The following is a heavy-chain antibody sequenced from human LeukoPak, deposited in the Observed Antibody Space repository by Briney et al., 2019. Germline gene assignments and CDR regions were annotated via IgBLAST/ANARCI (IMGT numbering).Heavy chain of an antibody. CDR1: GFTFSSYW. CDR3: AKGYDFWSGGIDY. J-gene: IGHJ4*02. V-gene: IGHV3-74*01. CDR2: INTDGSST. Sequence: GSLRLSCAASGFTFSSYWMHWVRQAPGKGLVWVSRINTDGSSTSYADSVKGRFTISRDNSKNTLYLQMNSLRADDTAVYYCAKGYDFWSGGIDYWGQGTLVTVSS. D-gene: IGHD3-3*01.